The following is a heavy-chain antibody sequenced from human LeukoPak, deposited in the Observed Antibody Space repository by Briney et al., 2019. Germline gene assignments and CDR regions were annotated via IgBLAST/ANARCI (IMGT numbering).Heavy chain of an antibody. CDR2: INPNSGGT. D-gene: IGHD3-22*01. CDR1: GYTFTGYY. V-gene: IGHV1-2*02. CDR3: ARVNNYYDSSGYLNY. Sequence: ASVKVSCKASGYTFTGYYVHWVRQAPGQGLEWMGWINPNSGGTNYAQKFQGRVTMTRDTSISTAYMELSRLRSDDTAVYYCARVNNYYDSSGYLNYWGQGTLVTVSS. J-gene: IGHJ4*02.